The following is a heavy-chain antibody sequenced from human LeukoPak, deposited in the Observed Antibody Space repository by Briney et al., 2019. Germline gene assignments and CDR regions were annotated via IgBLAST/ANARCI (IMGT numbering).Heavy chain of an antibody. CDR2: ISGSGVST. V-gene: IGHV3-23*01. J-gene: IGHJ4*02. CDR1: GFTFSSYG. D-gene: IGHD5-12*01. Sequence: PGGSLRLSCAASGFTFSSYGMSWVRQAPGKGLEWVSGISGSGVSTYYADSVKGRFTISRDNSKNTLYLQMNGLRAEDTAVYYCAKTAPYSGYDYGPFDYWGQGTLVTVSS. CDR3: AKTAPYSGYDYGPFDY.